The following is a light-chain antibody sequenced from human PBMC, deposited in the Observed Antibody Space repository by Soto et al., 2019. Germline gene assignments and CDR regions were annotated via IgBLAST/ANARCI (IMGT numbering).Light chain of an antibody. Sequence: DIQMTQSPSSLSASVGDRVTITCRASQSISGYLSWYQQKPGKAPKLLIYAASSLQSGVPSRFSGRESGTDFTLTISSLQPEDFATYYCQQSYSTPTFGQGTRLEIK. CDR3: QQSYSTPT. J-gene: IGKJ5*01. V-gene: IGKV1-39*01. CDR1: QSISGY. CDR2: AAS.